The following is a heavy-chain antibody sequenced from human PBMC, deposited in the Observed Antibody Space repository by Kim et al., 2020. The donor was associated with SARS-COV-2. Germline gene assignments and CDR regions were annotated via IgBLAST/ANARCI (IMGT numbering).Heavy chain of an antibody. J-gene: IGHJ6*02. CDR2: INPSGGST. CDR1: GYTFTSYY. D-gene: IGHD2-8*02. V-gene: IGHV1-46*01. CDR3: ARDITLVVYASGGGLDYGMDV. Sequence: ASVKVSCKASGYTFTSYYMHWVRQAPGQGLEWMGIINPSGGSTSYAQKFQGRVTMTRDTSTSTVYMELSSLRSEDTAVYYCARDITLVVYASGGGLDYGMDVWGQGTTVTVSS.